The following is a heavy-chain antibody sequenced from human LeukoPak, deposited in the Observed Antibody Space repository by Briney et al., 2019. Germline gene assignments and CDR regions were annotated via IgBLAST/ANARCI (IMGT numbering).Heavy chain of an antibody. Sequence: GGSLRLSCAASGFTFSTYWMTWVRQAPGKALEWVANIKGDGSERHYVDSVKGRFTVFRGNAKNSLYLQMNSLRVEDTAVYYCARDIKDGTPALNYWGQGTLVTVAS. CDR2: IKGDGSER. CDR3: ARDIKDGTPALNY. V-gene: IGHV3-7*03. CDR1: GFTFSTYW. J-gene: IGHJ4*02.